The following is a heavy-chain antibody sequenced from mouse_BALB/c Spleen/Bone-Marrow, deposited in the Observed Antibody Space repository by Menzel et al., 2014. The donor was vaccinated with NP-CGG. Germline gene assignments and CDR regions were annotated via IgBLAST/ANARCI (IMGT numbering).Heavy chain of an antibody. D-gene: IGHD4-1*01. Sequence: EVKLVESGGGLVQPGGSRKLSCAASGFTFSSFGMHWVRQAPERGLEWVAYISRGSSTINYADTMKVLFTISRDNPKKPLFLQMTSLRSEDTAMYYCARGGNWEDFDYWGQGTTLTVSS. CDR1: GFTFSSFG. V-gene: IGHV5-17*02. J-gene: IGHJ2*01. CDR3: ARGGNWEDFDY. CDR2: ISRGSSTI.